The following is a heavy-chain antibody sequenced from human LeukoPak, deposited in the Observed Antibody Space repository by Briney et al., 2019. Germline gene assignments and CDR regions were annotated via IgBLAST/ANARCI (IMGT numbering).Heavy chain of an antibody. CDR1: GDSISSGAYS. V-gene: IGHV4-30-2*01. Sequence: SEALSLTCVVSGDSISSGAYSWSWIRQPPGKGLEWIGYIFHTGSTFYNPSLKSRVTISVDNSKNQFSLRLSSVTAADTAVYYCARELWFANAPGSWLDPWGQGTLVTVSS. D-gene: IGHD3-10*01. J-gene: IGHJ5*02. CDR2: IFHTGST. CDR3: ARELWFANAPGSWLDP.